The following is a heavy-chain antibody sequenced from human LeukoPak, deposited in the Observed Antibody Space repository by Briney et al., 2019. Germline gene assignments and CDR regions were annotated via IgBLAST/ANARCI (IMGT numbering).Heavy chain of an antibody. D-gene: IGHD7-27*01. V-gene: IGHV1-2*02. CDR1: GYTFTSYD. J-gene: IGHJ4*02. Sequence: ASVKVSFKASGYTFTSYDISWVRQAPGQGLEWMGWINSNSGGTNYAQKFQGRVTVTRDTSISTAYMELSRLRSDDTAVYYCARDPSGDRGYFDYWGQGTLVTVSS. CDR3: ARDPSGDRGYFDY. CDR2: INSNSGGT.